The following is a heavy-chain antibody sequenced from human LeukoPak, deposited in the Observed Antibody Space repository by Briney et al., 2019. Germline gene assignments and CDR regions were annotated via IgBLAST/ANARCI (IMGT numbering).Heavy chain of an antibody. CDR1: GFTFSGFG. D-gene: IGHD6-19*01. CDR3: AKDLWSSSGWYFGY. CDR2: ISDDRSNK. J-gene: IGHJ4*02. Sequence: PGGSLRLSCAASGFTFSGFGMHWVRQAPGKGLEWVAVISDDRSNKYYADSVKGRFTISRDNSKNTLYLQMNSLRAEGTAVYYCAKDLWSSSGWYFGYWGQGTLVTVSS. V-gene: IGHV3-30*18.